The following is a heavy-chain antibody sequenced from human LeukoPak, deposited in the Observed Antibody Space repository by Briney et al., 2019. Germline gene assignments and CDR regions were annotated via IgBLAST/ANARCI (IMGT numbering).Heavy chain of an antibody. CDR3: AKDKGRAAAGTFDY. CDR2: ISWDGGST. CDR1: GFTFDDYA. Sequence: PGGSLRLSCAASGFTFDDYAMHWVRQAPGKGLEWVSLISWDGGSTYYADSVKGRFTISRDNSKNSLYLQMNSLRAEDTALYYCAKDKGRAAAGTFDYWGQGTLVTVSS. V-gene: IGHV3-43D*03. J-gene: IGHJ4*02. D-gene: IGHD6-13*01.